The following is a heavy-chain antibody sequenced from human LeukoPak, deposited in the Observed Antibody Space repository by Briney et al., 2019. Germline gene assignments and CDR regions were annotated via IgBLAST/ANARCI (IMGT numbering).Heavy chain of an antibody. CDR2: ISSSSSYI. V-gene: IGHV3-21*01. D-gene: IGHD3-3*01. J-gene: IGHJ6*02. CDR1: GFTFSSYS. Sequence: RPGGSLRLSCAASGFTFSSYSMNWVRQAPGKGLEWVSSISSSSSYIYYADSVKGRFTISRDNAKNSLYLQMNSLRAEDTAVYYCAREGKYYDFWSGYQPPYGMDVWGQGTTVTVSS. CDR3: AREGKYYDFWSGYQPPYGMDV.